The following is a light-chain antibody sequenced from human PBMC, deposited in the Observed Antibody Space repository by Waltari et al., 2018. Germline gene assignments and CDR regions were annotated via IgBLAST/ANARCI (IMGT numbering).Light chain of an antibody. Sequence: QSALTQPPSVSGSPGQSVTISCTGTNSDVGRYNRVSWFQQPPGSAPKLMIFEVTNRPSGVPDRFSGSKSGNTASLTISGLQAEDEGDYYCSSFTAGSTIIFGGGTRLTVL. V-gene: IGLV2-18*02. J-gene: IGLJ2*01. CDR3: SSFTAGSTII. CDR2: EVT. CDR1: NSDVGRYNR.